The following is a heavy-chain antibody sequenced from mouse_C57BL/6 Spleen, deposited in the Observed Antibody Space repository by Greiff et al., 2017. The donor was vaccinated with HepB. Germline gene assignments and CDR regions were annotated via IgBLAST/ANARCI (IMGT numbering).Heavy chain of an antibody. V-gene: IGHV5-4*01. D-gene: IGHD1-1*01. CDR1: GFTFSSYA. Sequence: EVHLVESGGGLVKPGGSLKLSCAASGFTFSSYAMSWVRQTPEKRLEWVATISDGGSYTYYPDNVKGRFTISRDNAKNNLYLQMSHLKSEDTAMYYCARDQGITTVVDYFDYWGQGTTLTVSS. CDR2: ISDGGSYT. CDR3: ARDQGITTVVDYFDY. J-gene: IGHJ2*01.